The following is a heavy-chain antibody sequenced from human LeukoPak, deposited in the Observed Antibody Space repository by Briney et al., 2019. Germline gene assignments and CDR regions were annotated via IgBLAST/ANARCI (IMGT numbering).Heavy chain of an antibody. Sequence: PGGSLRLSCAASGFTFSSYAMSWVRQAPGKGLEWVSAISGSGGSTYYADSVKGRFTISRDNSKNTLYLQMNSLRAEDTAVYYCAKSSRVVTAIPYYFDYWGQGTLVTVSS. V-gene: IGHV3-23*01. CDR3: AKSSRVVTAIPYYFDY. D-gene: IGHD2-21*02. J-gene: IGHJ4*02. CDR2: ISGSGGST. CDR1: GFTFSSYA.